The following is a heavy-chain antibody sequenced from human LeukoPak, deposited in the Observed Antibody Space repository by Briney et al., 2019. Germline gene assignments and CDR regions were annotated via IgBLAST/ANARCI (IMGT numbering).Heavy chain of an antibody. CDR1: GFTFSNAW. CDR2: IKSKTDGGTT. CDR3: TTATTVSQDYFDY. Sequence: GGSLRLSCAASGFTFSNAWMSWVRQAPGKGLEWVGRIKSKTDGGTTDYAAPVKGRFTISRDDSKNTLYLQMNSLKTEDTAVYYCTTATTVSQDYFDYWGQGTLVTVSS. V-gene: IGHV3-15*01. J-gene: IGHJ4*02. D-gene: IGHD4-17*01.